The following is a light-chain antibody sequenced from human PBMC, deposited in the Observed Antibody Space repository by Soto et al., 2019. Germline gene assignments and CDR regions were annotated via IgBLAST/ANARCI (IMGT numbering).Light chain of an antibody. J-gene: IGKJ5*01. CDR1: QSVSSSY. Sequence: EIVLTQSPCTLSLSPGERATLSCRASQSVSSSYLAWYQQKPGQAPRLLIYGASSRATGIPDRFSGSGSGTDFTLTISSLEPEDFAVYYCQQRSNWPRTFGQGTRLEIK. CDR3: QQRSNWPRT. V-gene: IGKV3D-20*02. CDR2: GAS.